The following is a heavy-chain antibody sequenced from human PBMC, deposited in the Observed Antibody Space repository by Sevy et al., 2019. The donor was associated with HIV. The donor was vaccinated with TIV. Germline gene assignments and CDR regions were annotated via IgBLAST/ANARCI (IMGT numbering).Heavy chain of an antibody. D-gene: IGHD6-19*01. V-gene: IGHV3-72*01. CDR2: SRNKANSYTT. J-gene: IGHJ6*02. CDR3: TRCLIVVAVFLRFNHGMDV. CDR1: GFTFSDHY. Sequence: GGSLRLSCAASGFTFSDHYMDWVRQAPGKGLEWIGRSRNKANSYTTEYAASVKGRFTISRDESKNSLYLQMNSLKSEDTAIYYCTRCLIVVAVFLRFNHGMDVWGQGTTVTVSS.